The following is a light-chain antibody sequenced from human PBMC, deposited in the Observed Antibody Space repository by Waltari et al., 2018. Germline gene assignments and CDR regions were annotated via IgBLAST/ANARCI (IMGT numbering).Light chain of an antibody. V-gene: IGLV2-14*01. Sequence: QSALTQPASVSGSPGQSITISCTGTSSDVGTYNFVSWYQHPPGKAPKLMISGVSNRPSGVSNRFSGSKSENTASLTISGLQAEDEADYFCCSYTSSNTYFFGTGTRVTVL. CDR2: GVS. CDR3: CSYTSSNTYF. J-gene: IGLJ1*01. CDR1: SSDVGTYNF.